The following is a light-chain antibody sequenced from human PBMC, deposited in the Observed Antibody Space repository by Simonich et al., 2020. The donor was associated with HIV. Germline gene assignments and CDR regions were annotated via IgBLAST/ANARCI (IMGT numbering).Light chain of an antibody. CDR1: QSVGSS. V-gene: IGKV3-15*01. Sequence: EIVMTQSPATLSVSPGERATLSCRASQSVGSSLAWYQQEPGQAPRLLIYGASTRATGIPARFSGSGSGTEVTLTISSLQSEDFAVYYCQQYRNWPPTFGGGTKVEI. CDR2: GAS. CDR3: QQYRNWPPT. J-gene: IGKJ4*01.